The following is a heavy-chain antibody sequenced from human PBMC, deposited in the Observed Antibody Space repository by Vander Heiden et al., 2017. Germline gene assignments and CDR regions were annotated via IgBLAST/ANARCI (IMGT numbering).Heavy chain of an antibody. CDR2: IGSKAYGGTT. V-gene: IGHV3-49*05. J-gene: IGHJ4*02. CDR3: SLKYYYDSSGFSHFDY. Sequence: QLVESGGGLVTPGRSLRLSCTASGFPFGAYAMIWFRQAPGKGLEWVGFIGSKAYGGTTEYAASVKGRFTISRDDSKSIAYLQMNSLKTEDTAVYYCSLKYYYDSSGFSHFDYWGQGTLVTVSS. CDR1: GFPFGAYA. D-gene: IGHD3-22*01.